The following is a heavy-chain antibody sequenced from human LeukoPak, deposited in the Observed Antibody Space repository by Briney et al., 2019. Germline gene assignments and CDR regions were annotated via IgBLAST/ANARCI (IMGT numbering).Heavy chain of an antibody. J-gene: IGHJ6*03. V-gene: IGHV3-48*04. CDR2: ISSSGSTI. CDR3: ARDPGPRGEYYYMDV. D-gene: IGHD4-17*01. CDR1: GFTFSSYG. Sequence: PGGSLRLSCAASGFTFSSYGMSWVRQAPGKGLEWVSYISSSGSTIYYADSVKGRFTISRDNAKNSLYLQMNSLRAEDTAVYYCARDPGPRGEYYYMDVWGKGTTVTVSS.